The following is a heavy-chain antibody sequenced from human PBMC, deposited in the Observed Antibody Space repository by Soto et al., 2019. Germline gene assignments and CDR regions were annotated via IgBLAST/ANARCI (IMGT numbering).Heavy chain of an antibody. CDR2: ISSSSSYI. CDR3: ARAFYDSSYGMDV. D-gene: IGHD3-22*01. CDR1: GLTFSIDS. Sequence: EVQLEESGGGLVKPGGSLRLSCAASGLTFSIDSMNWVRQAPGKGLEWVSSISSSSSYIYYADSVKGRFTISRDNAKNSLYLQMNSLRVEDTAVYYCARAFYDSSYGMDVWGQGTTVTVSS. V-gene: IGHV3-21*01. J-gene: IGHJ6*02.